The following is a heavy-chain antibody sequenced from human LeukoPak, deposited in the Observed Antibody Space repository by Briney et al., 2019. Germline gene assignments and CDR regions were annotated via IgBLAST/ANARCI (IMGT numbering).Heavy chain of an antibody. CDR3: ARYLGGGIFDL. Sequence: SETLSLTCAVYGGAPRGYFWTWIRQPPGKGPEWIEEMSQSGSTNSNPSLKSRVTVSVDTSKNQLSLKLSSATAADTAVYYCARYLGGGIFDLWGQGTVVTVSA. CDR1: GGAPRGYF. CDR2: MSQSGST. D-gene: IGHD3-16*01. V-gene: IGHV4-34*01. J-gene: IGHJ3*01.